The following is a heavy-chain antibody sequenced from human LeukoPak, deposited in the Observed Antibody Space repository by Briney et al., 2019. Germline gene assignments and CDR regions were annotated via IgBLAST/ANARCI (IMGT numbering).Heavy chain of an antibody. CDR3: ARELIPAAIRTDAFDI. V-gene: IGHV1-69*04. Sequence: SVKVSCKASGGTFSSYAISWVRQAPGQGLEWMGRIIPILGIANYAQKFQGRVTITTDESTSTAYMELSSLRSEDTAVYYCARELIPAAIRTDAFDIWGQGTMVTVSS. CDR1: GGTFSSYA. J-gene: IGHJ3*02. CDR2: IIPILGIA. D-gene: IGHD2-2*01.